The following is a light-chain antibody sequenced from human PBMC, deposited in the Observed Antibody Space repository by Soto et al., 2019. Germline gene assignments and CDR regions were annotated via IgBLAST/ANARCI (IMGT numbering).Light chain of an antibody. J-gene: IGKJ1*01. CDR1: QSVSSY. CDR3: QQRSNWPRT. V-gene: IGKV3-11*01. Sequence: ETVLTQSPATLSLSPGERATLSCRASQSVSSYLAWYQQKPGQAPRLLIYDASNRATGIPARFSGSGSGTDFTLTTRSLEPEDFAVYYCQQRSNWPRTLGQGTKVDIK. CDR2: DAS.